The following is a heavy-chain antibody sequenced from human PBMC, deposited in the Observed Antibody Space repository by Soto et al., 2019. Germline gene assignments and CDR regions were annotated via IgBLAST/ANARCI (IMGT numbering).Heavy chain of an antibody. Sequence: ASVKVSCKASGCTFTSYGISWVRQAPGQGLEWMGWISAYNGNTNYAQKLQGRVTMTTDTSTSTAYMELRSLRSDDTAVYYCARDDYYDSSGYYQIHYYYYYYGMDVWGQGTTVTVSS. D-gene: IGHD3-22*01. CDR2: ISAYNGNT. J-gene: IGHJ6*02. V-gene: IGHV1-18*01. CDR3: ARDDYYDSSGYYQIHYYYYYYGMDV. CDR1: GCTFTSYG.